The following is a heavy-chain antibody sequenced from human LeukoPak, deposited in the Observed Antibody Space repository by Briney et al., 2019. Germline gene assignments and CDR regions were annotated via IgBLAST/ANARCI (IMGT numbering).Heavy chain of an antibody. V-gene: IGHV1-69*05. CDR3: ARDNFAPSGVKYFQL. CDR1: RGTLSPYG. Sequence: SVKVSCEASRGTLSPYGIGWVRQAPGQGLEWMGTIIPKFGSANYAQKFQDRLTLTTDESTSTGYMELSNLRSEDTAVYFCARDNFAPSGVKYFQLWGPGTLVTVSS. D-gene: IGHD3-16*02. CDR2: IIPKFGSA. J-gene: IGHJ1*01.